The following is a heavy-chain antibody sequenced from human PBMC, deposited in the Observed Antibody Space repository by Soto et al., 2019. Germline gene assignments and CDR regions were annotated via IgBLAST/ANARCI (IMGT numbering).Heavy chain of an antibody. D-gene: IGHD2-21*02. CDR1: GYSFTSYW. V-gene: IGHV5-51*01. CDR2: IYPGDSRT. CDR3: VRDLAYGGNSDWLDP. J-gene: IGHJ5*02. Sequence: GESLKISCKGSGYSFTSYWIAWVRQMPGRGLEWMGIIYPGDSRTRYSPSFEGQVTISADKSISTAYLQWSSLKASDTAMYYCVRDLAYGGNSDWLDPWSQGTLVTGSS.